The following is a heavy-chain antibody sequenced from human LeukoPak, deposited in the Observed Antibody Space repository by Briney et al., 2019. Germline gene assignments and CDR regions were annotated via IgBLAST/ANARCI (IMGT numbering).Heavy chain of an antibody. Sequence: GRSLRLSCAASGFTFDDYAMHWVRQAPGKGLEWVSGISWNSGSIGYADSVKGRFTISRDNAKNSLYPQMNSLRAEDTALYYCAKDSPGVVPAAPDYYYGMDVWGQGTTVTVSS. CDR1: GFTFDDYA. D-gene: IGHD2-2*01. CDR2: ISWNSGSI. J-gene: IGHJ6*02. CDR3: AKDSPGVVPAAPDYYYGMDV. V-gene: IGHV3-9*01.